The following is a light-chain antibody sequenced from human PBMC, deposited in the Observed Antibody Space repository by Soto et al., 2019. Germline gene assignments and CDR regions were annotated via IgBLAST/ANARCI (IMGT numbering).Light chain of an antibody. Sequence: QSVLTQPASVSGSPGQSITISCTGTSSDVGSYNLVSWYQQHPGKAPKLMIYEGSKRPSGVSNRFSGSKSGNTASLTISGLQAEDEADYYCCSYAGSSTSYVGFGGGTQLTVL. CDR3: CSYAGSSTSYVG. V-gene: IGLV2-23*01. J-gene: IGLJ2*01. CDR2: EGS. CDR1: SSDVGSYNL.